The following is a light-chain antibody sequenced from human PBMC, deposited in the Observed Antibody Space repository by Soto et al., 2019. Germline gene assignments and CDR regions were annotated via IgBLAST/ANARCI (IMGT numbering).Light chain of an antibody. V-gene: IGKV2-28*01. CDR1: QSLLHSNGYNY. Sequence: DIVMTQSPLSLPVTPGEPASIACRSGQSLLHSNGYNYLDWYLQKPGQSPQLLIYLGSNRASGVPDRFSGSGSGTDFTLKISRVEAEDVGVYYCMQALQAWTFGQGTKVDI. CDR3: MQALQAWT. CDR2: LGS. J-gene: IGKJ1*01.